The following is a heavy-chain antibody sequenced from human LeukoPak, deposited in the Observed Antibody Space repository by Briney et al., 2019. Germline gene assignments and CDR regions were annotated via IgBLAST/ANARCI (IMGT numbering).Heavy chain of an antibody. CDR1: GFTFSRHN. D-gene: IGHD3-22*01. V-gene: IGHV3-21*04. J-gene: IGHJ4*02. Sequence: GGSLRLSCVASGFTFSRHNMIWVRQAPGKGLEWVSSISSSGSTIYYADSVKGRFTISRDNAKNSLYLQMNSLRAEDTAVYYCARDGGNYYDSSGYYPHPDYWGQGTLVTVSS. CDR3: ARDGGNYYDSSGYYPHPDY. CDR2: ISSSGSTI.